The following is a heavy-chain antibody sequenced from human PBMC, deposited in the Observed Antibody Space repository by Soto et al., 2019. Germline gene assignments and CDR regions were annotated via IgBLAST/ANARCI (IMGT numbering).Heavy chain of an antibody. D-gene: IGHD7-27*01. CDR2: IWYDGSNK. CDR3: ARDHGDVNWDYYYYGMDV. V-gene: IGHV3-33*01. CDR1: GFTFSSYG. J-gene: IGHJ6*02. Sequence: QVQLVESGGGVVQPGRSLRLSCAASGFTFSSYGMHWVRQAPGKGLEWVAVIWYDGSNKYYADSVKGRFTISRDNSKNTLYLQMNSLRAEDTAVYYCARDHGDVNWDYYYYGMDVWGQGTTVTVSS.